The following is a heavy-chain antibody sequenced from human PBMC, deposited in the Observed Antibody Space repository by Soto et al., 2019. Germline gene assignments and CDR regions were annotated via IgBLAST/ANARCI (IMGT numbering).Heavy chain of an antibody. CDR2: IGTAVDT. CDR3: AGGVHCSGGSCYPRAFDI. J-gene: IGHJ3*02. CDR1: GFTFSSYD. D-gene: IGHD2-15*01. V-gene: IGHV3-13*04. Sequence: HPGGSLRLSCAASGFTFSSYDMHWVRQATGKGLEWVSAIGTAVDTYYPGSVKGRFTISRENAKNSLYLQMNSLRAGDTAVYYCAGGVHCSGGSCYPRAFDIWGQGTMVTVSS.